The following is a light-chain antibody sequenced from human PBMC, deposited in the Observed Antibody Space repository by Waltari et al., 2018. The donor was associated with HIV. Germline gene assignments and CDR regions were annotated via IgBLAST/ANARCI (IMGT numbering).Light chain of an antibody. CDR2: DAS. V-gene: IGKV3-20*01. J-gene: IGKJ4*01. CDR1: QSLSGTS. Sequence: EIVLTQSPGTIYESPGERATLSCRASQSLSGTSLAWYQQRPGQAPRLLLSDASTRASDIPDRFSGSGSATDFTLTISGLEPEDVATYYCQQYVMSPLTFGGGTRVQV. CDR3: QQYVMSPLT.